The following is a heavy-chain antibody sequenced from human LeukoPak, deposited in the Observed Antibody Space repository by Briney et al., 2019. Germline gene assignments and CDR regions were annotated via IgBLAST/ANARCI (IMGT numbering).Heavy chain of an antibody. J-gene: IGHJ6*03. CDR3: ARAPTGGYYYYYYKDV. D-gene: IGHD4-23*01. V-gene: IGHV4-61*02. CDR1: GGSISSGSYY. Sequence: SATLSLTCTVAGGSISSGSYYWSWIRQPAGKGLEWIGRIYTSGSTNYNPSLKSRVTISVDTSKNQFSLKLSSVSAADTAVYYCARAPTGGYYYYYYKDVCGKGTTVTVSS. CDR2: IYTSGST.